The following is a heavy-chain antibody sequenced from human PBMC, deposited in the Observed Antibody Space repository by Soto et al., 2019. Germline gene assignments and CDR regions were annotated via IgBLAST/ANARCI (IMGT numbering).Heavy chain of an antibody. V-gene: IGHV4-59*01. D-gene: IGHD6-6*01. CDR2: IYYTGST. Sequence: QVQLQESGPGLVTPSETLSLTCTVYCGSIRPYYWSWIRQPPGKVLEWIGYIYYTGSTNYNSSLKIRVTMSLDTSKNQFSLKLNAVPAADTALYYCARGSPMSSSFPLDFWGQGTLVAVSS. CDR3: ARGSPMSSSFPLDF. CDR1: CGSIRPYY. J-gene: IGHJ4*02.